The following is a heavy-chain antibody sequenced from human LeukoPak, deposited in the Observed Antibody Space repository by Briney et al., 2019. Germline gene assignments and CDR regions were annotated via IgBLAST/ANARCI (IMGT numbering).Heavy chain of an antibody. Sequence: GGALRLSCAASGCTFSSYSMNWVRQAPGKGLEGVSCSSSNRGYIYYADAVKGRFTISRDNAKNALYLQMNSPRAEDTAVYYCAREWESDLWGQGPLVTVSS. V-gene: IGHV3-21*01. J-gene: IGHJ5*02. CDR1: GCTFSSYS. D-gene: IGHD1-26*01. CDR2: SSSNRGYI. CDR3: AREWESDL.